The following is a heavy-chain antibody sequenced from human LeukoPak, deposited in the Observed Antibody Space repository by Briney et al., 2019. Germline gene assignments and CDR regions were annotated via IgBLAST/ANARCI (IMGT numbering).Heavy chain of an antibody. CDR3: ARTSISGSYYTYYYYYGMDV. D-gene: IGHD1-26*01. J-gene: IGHJ6*02. CDR1: GDSVSSNSAA. CDR2: TYYRSKWYN. Sequence: SQTLSLTCAISGDSVSSNSAAWNWIRQSPSRGLEWLGRTYYRSKWYNDYAVSVKSRITINPDTPKNQFSLQLNSVTPEDTAVYYCARTSISGSYYTYYYYYGMDVWGQGTTVTVSS. V-gene: IGHV6-1*01.